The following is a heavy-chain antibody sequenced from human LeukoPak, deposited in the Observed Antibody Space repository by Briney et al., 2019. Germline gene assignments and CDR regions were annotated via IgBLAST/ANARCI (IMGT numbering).Heavy chain of an antibody. Sequence: GGSLRLSCAASGFTFGSSWMHWVCQAPEKGLEWVADIKCDGSEKYYVGSVKGRLTISRDNAKNSLYLQVNSLRAEDMTVYYCVRGEAITMIVVVITTNYWGQGTLVTVSS. D-gene: IGHD3-22*01. CDR3: VRGEAITMIVVVITTNY. CDR2: IKCDGSEK. J-gene: IGHJ4*02. V-gene: IGHV3-52*01. CDR1: GFTFGSSW.